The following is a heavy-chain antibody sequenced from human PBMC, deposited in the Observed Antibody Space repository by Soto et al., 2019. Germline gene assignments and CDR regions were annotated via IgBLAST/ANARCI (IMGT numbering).Heavy chain of an antibody. CDR2: ISAYNGNT. D-gene: IGHD6-13*01. J-gene: IGHJ6*02. CDR3: ASFSIAATDPYGMDV. CDR1: CYTFTSYG. V-gene: IGHV1-18*01. Sequence: QVQLVQSGAEVKKPGASVKVSCKASCYTFTSYGISWVRQAPGQGLEWMGWISAYNGNTNYAQKLQGRVTMTTDTSTSTAYMELRSLRSDDTAVYYCASFSIAATDPYGMDVWGQGTTVTVSS.